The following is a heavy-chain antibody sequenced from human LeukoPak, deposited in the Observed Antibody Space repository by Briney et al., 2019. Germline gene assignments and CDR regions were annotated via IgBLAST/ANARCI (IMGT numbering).Heavy chain of an antibody. V-gene: IGHV3-30*02. CDR1: GFTFSSYG. CDR2: IRYDGSNK. Sequence: GGSLRLSCAASGFTFSSYGMHWVRQAPGKGLEWVAFIRYDGSNKYYADSVKGRFTISRDNSKNTLYLQMNSLRAEDTAVYCCAKTGARANDAFDIWGQGTMVTVSS. J-gene: IGHJ3*02. D-gene: IGHD2-8*02. CDR3: AKTGARANDAFDI.